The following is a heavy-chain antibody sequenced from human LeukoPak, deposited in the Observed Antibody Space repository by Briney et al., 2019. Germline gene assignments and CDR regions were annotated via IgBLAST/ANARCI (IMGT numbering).Heavy chain of an antibody. CDR2: IKQDGSEK. V-gene: IGHV3-7*01. Sequence: GGSLRLSCAASGFTFSSYWISWVRQAPGKGLEWVANIKQDGSEKYYVDSVKGRFTISRDNAKNSLYLQMNSLRAEDTAVYYCARVFGYSYGYDYFDYWGQGTLVTVSS. CDR3: ARVFGYSYGYDYFDY. D-gene: IGHD5-18*01. J-gene: IGHJ4*02. CDR1: GFTFSSYW.